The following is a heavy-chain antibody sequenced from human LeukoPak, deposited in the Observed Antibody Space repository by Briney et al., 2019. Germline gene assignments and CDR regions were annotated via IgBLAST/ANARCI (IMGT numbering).Heavy chain of an antibody. CDR3: ARQSGYSSSLDY. J-gene: IGHJ4*02. D-gene: IGHD6-6*01. CDR2: IYYSGST. V-gene: IGHV4-59*08. CDR1: GDSISSYY. Sequence: SETLSLSCTVSGDSISSYYWSWIRQPPGMGLEWIGYIYYSGSTNYNPSLKSRVTISVDTSKNQFSLKLSSVTAADTAVYYCARQSGYSSSLDYWGQGTLVTVSS.